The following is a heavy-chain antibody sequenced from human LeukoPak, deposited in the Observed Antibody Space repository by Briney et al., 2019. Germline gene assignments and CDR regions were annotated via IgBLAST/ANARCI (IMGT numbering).Heavy chain of an antibody. V-gene: IGHV4-34*01. CDR1: GGSFSGYY. D-gene: IGHD2-15*01. CDR3: ARGEYCSGGSCYAHFDY. Sequence: PSETLSLTCAVYGGSFSGYYWSWIRQPPGKGLEWIGEINHSGSTNYNPSLKSRVTISVDTSKNQFSLKLSSVTAADTAVYYCARGEYCSGGSCYAHFDYWGQGTLVTVSS. J-gene: IGHJ4*02. CDR2: INHSGST.